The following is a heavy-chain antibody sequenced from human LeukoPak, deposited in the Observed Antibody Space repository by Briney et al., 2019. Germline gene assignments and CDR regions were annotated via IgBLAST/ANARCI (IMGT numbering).Heavy chain of an antibody. D-gene: IGHD3-9*01. CDR2: INAGNGNT. CDR3: ARSLRYFDWLWGY. CDR1: GYTFTSYA. Sequence: ASVKVSCKASGYTFTSYAMHWVRQAPGQRLEWMGWINAGNGNTKYSQKFQGRVTITRDTSASTAYMELSSLRSEDTAVYYCARSLRYFDWLWGYWGQGTLVTVSS. J-gene: IGHJ4*02. V-gene: IGHV1-3*01.